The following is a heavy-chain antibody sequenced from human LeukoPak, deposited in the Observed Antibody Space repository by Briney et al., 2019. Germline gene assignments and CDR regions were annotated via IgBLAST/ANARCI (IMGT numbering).Heavy chain of an antibody. D-gene: IGHD3-22*01. V-gene: IGHV4-59*12. CDR3: ARCRYDSSGYYSLRHAFDI. Sequence: PSETLSLTCTVSGGSISSYYWTWIRQPPGKGLEWIGYIYYSGSSGSNNYNPSLKSRVTISIDTSKNQFSLKLSSVTAADTAIYYCARCRYDSSGYYSLRHAFDIWGQGTMVTVAS. J-gene: IGHJ3*02. CDR1: GGSISSYY. CDR2: IYYSGSSGSN.